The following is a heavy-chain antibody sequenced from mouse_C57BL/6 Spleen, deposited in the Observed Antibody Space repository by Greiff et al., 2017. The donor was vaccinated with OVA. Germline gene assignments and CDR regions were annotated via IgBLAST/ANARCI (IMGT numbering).Heavy chain of an antibody. Sequence: EVKLVESGEGLVKPGGSLKLSCAASGFTFSSYAMSWVRQTPEKRLEWVAYISSGGDYIYYADTVKGRFTISRDNARNTLYLQMSSLKSEDTAMYYCTRKRSYYSNYVDWFAYWGQGTLVTVSA. CDR1: GFTFSSYA. CDR2: ISSGGDYI. J-gene: IGHJ3*01. D-gene: IGHD2-5*01. CDR3: TRKRSYYSNYVDWFAY. V-gene: IGHV5-9-1*02.